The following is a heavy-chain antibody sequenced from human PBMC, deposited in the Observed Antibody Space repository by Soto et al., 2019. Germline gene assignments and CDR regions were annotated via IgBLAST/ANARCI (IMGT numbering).Heavy chain of an antibody. CDR1: GFNFSNYA. D-gene: IGHD3-16*01. CDR3: AKDRLAGGFDY. J-gene: IGHJ4*02. CDR2: VSATAGTT. V-gene: IGHV3-23*01. Sequence: GSLRLSCAASGFNFSNYAMSWVRQAPGKGLEWVSLVSATAGTTYYTDSVKGRFTISRDNSRNTVYLQMNSLRADYTAVYYCAKDRLAGGFDYWGQGTLVTVSS.